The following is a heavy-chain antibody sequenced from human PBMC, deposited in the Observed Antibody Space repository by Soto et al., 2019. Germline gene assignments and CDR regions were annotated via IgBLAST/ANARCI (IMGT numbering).Heavy chain of an antibody. D-gene: IGHD5-12*01. CDR1: GYTFTNYA. CDR2: INAGNGNT. J-gene: IGHJ4*02. CDR3: ARVSGYYLPDY. V-gene: IGHV1-3*05. Sequence: QVQLVQSGAEEKKPGASVKASCKASGYTFTNYAMHWVRQAPGQRLEWMGWINAGNGNTKYSQKFQGRVTITRDTSASTAYMELSSLRSETPALYYCARVSGYYLPDYWGQGTLVTVSS.